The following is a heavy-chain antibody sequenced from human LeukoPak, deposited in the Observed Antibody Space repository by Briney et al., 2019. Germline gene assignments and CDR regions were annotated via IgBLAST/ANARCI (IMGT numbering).Heavy chain of an antibody. CDR1: GFTFSSYG. V-gene: IGHV3-30*03. D-gene: IGHD4-17*01. J-gene: IGHJ4*02. CDR3: ARVDYGDYGFDY. Sequence: GGSLRLSCAASGFTFSSYGMKWVRQAPGKGLEWVAVIAYDGSHKYYADSVKGRFTISRDNSKDTLYLQMDSLRAEDTAVYYCARVDYGDYGFDYWGQGTLVTVSS. CDR2: IAYDGSHK.